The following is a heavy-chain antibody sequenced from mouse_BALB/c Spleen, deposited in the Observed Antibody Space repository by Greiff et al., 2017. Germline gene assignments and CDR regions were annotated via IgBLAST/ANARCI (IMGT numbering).Heavy chain of an antibody. CDR1: GYTFTSYW. J-gene: IGHJ2*01. CDR2: INPSNGRT. V-gene: IGHV1S81*02. Sequence: QVQLKQPGAELVKPGASVKLSCKASGYTFTSYWMHWVKQRPGQGLEWIGEINPSNGRTNYNEKFKSKATLTVDKSSSTAYMQLSSLTSEDSAVYYCARIALLRPLDYWGQGTTLTVSS. CDR3: ARIALLRPLDY. D-gene: IGHD1-2*01.